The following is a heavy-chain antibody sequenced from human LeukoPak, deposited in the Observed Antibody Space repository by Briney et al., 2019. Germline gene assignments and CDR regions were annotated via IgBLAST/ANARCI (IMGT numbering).Heavy chain of an antibody. CDR3: AREHSSSRRGMDV. CDR1: GGSISSGSYY. J-gene: IGHJ6*03. D-gene: IGHD6-13*01. Sequence: SQTLSLTCTVSGGSISSGSYYWSWIRQPAGKGLGWIGRTYTSGSTNYNPSLKSRVTISVDTSKNQFSLKLSSVTAADTAVYYCAREHSSSRRGMDVWGKGTTVTVSS. CDR2: TYTSGST. V-gene: IGHV4-61*02.